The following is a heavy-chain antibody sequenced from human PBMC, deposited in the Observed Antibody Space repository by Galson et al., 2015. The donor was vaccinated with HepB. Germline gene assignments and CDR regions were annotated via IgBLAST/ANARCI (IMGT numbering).Heavy chain of an antibody. CDR3: ARWKAWDETPLGKSGDYYYYTMDV. J-gene: IGHJ6*02. CDR2: VYYSGST. V-gene: IGHV4-59*06. D-gene: IGHD1-1*01. CDR1: GGSISSYY. Sequence: SETLSLTCTVSGGSISSYYWSWIRQPPGKGLEWIGYVYYSGSTYYNPSLKSRVTISVDTSKKQFSLKLSSVTAADTAVYYCARWKAWDETPLGKSGDYYYYTMDVWGQGTTVTVSS.